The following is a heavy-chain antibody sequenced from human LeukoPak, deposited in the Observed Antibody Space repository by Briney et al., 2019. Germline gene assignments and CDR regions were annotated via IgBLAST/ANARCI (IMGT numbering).Heavy chain of an antibody. CDR2: MNPNSGNT. Sequence: ASVKVSCKASGYTFTSYDINWVRQATGQGLEWMGWMNPNSGNTGHAQKFQGRVTMTRNTSISTAYMELSSLRSEDTAVYYCAREIAADRAYYYYYGMDVWGQGTTVTVSS. CDR3: AREIAADRAYYYYYGMDV. D-gene: IGHD6-13*01. CDR1: GYTFTSYD. V-gene: IGHV1-8*01. J-gene: IGHJ6*02.